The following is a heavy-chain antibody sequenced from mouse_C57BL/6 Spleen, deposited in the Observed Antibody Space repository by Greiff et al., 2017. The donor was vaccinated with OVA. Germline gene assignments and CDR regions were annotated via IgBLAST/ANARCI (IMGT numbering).Heavy chain of an antibody. Sequence: VQLQQPGAELVKPGASVKLSCKASGYTFTSYWMHWVKQRPGQGLEWIGMIHPNSGSTNYNEKFKSKATLTVDKSSSPAYMQLSSLTSEDSAVYYCARYYGSRYYFDYWGKGTTLTVSS. V-gene: IGHV1-64*01. CDR2: IHPNSGST. J-gene: IGHJ2*01. D-gene: IGHD1-1*01. CDR3: ARYYGSRYYFDY. CDR1: GYTFTSYW.